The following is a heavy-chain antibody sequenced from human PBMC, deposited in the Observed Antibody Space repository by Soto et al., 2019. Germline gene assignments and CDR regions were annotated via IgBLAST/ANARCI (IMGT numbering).Heavy chain of an antibody. J-gene: IGHJ6*02. CDR1: GDSISSYY. V-gene: IGHV4-59*08. Sequence: SETLSLTCTVSGDSISSYYWSWIRQPPGKGLEWIGYIYYSGSTNYNPSLKSRVTISVDTSKNQFSLKLSSVTAADTAVYYCVRHGGDPNSYYGMDVWGQGTTVTVSS. CDR2: IYYSGST. CDR3: VRHGGDPNSYYGMDV.